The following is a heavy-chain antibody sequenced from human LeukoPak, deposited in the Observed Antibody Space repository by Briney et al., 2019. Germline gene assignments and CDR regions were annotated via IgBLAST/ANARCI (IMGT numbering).Heavy chain of an antibody. J-gene: IGHJ5*02. D-gene: IGHD2-15*01. CDR3: GRVIVVVVAATGGWFDP. V-gene: IGHV4-38-2*02. Sequence: SETLSLTCTVSGYSISSGYYWGWIRQPPGKGLEWIGSIYHSGSTYYNPSLKSRVTISVDTSKNQFSLKLSSVTAADTAVYYCGRVIVVVVAATGGWFDPWGQGTLVTVSS. CDR1: GYSISSGYY. CDR2: IYHSGST.